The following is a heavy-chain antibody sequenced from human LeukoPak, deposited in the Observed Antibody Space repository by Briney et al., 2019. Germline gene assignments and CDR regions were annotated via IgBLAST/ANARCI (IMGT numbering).Heavy chain of an antibody. J-gene: IGHJ4*02. V-gene: IGHV3-30*01. D-gene: IGHD1-26*01. CDR1: GFTFSSYA. CDR2: ISYDGSNK. CDR3: ARSSLEWELLTYFDY. Sequence: GRSLRLSCAASGFTFSSYAMHWVCQAPGKGLEWVAVISYDGSNKYYADSVKGRFTISRDNSKNTLYLQMNSLRAEDTAVYYCARSSLEWELLTYFDYWGQGTLVTVSS.